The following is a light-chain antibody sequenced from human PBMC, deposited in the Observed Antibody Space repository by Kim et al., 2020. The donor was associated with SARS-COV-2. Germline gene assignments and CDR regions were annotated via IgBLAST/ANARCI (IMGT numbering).Light chain of an antibody. CDR1: QSLLHANGDNF. J-gene: IGKJ2*01. CDR3: MQALNTVFT. CDR2: LGS. Sequence: DIVMTQSPLSLSVTPGEPASISCRSSQSLLHANGDNFLDWYLQKPGQSTQLLIYLGSNRTSGVPDRCSGSGSGTDFTLRISRVEAEDVGTYYCMQALNTVFTFGQGTKLEIK. V-gene: IGKV2-28*01.